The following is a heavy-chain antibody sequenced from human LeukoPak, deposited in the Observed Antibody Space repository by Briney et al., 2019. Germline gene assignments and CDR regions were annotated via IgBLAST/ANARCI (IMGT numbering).Heavy chain of an antibody. J-gene: IGHJ5*02. CDR3: ARDLGSLRYFDWLLYGNWFDP. Sequence: GGSLRLSCAASVFTFSIYGMHWVRQAPGKGLEWVAVIWCYGSNKYYADSVKGRFTITRDNSKNTLYLQMNSLRAEDTAVYYCARDLGSLRYFDWLLYGNWFDPWGQGTLVTVSS. D-gene: IGHD3-9*01. CDR1: VFTFSIYG. CDR2: IWCYGSNK. V-gene: IGHV3-33*01.